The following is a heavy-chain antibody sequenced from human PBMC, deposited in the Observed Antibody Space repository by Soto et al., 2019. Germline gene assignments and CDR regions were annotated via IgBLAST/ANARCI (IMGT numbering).Heavy chain of an antibody. CDR1: GGSVSSGSYY. V-gene: IGHV4-61*01. D-gene: IGHD3-22*01. Sequence: KTSETLSLTCTVSGGSVSSGSYYWSWIRQPPGKGLEWIGYIYYSGSTNYNPSLKSRVTISVDTSKNQFSLKLSSVTAADTAVYYCARDRGYYDSSGYYRLLWGFDYWGQGTLVTVSS. CDR2: IYYSGST. J-gene: IGHJ4*02. CDR3: ARDRGYYDSSGYYRLLWGFDY.